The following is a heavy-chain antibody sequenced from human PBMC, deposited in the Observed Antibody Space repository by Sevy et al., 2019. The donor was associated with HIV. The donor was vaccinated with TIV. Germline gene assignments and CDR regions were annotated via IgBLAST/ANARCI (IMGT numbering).Heavy chain of an antibody. CDR3: ARDASHWNRVDY. V-gene: IGHV3-74*01. Sequence: GGCLRLSCAASGFTFRSYWMHWVRQAPGNGLVWVSRINNDGSDTSYADSVKGRFTISRDNAKNTLYLQMNSLRVEDTAVYDCARDASHWNRVDYWGQGTLVTVSS. J-gene: IGHJ4*02. D-gene: IGHD1-1*01. CDR2: INNDGSDT. CDR1: GFTFRSYW.